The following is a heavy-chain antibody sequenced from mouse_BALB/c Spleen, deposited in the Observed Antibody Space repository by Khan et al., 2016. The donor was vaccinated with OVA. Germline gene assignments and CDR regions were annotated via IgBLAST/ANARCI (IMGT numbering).Heavy chain of an antibody. D-gene: IGHD2-10*01. CDR3: ARPPYFSYTLDY. CDR2: INTYTGEP. CDR1: GYIFTNYG. J-gene: IGHJ4*01. Sequence: LVESGPELKKPGETVKISCKASGYIFTNYGMNWVKQSPGKALKWMGWINTYTGEPTYADDFKGRFAFSLETSASTAYLQINNLKNEDTATYFCARPPYFSYTLDYWGQGTSVTVSS. V-gene: IGHV9-3-1*01.